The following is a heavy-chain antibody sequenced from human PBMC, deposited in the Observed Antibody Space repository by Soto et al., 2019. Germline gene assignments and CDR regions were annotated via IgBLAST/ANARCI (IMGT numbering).Heavy chain of an antibody. V-gene: IGHV3-48*02. CDR3: ARDARREVTSFLNS. Sequence: EVQLVESGGGLVQPGGSLRLSCAASGFTLSSYSMNWVRQAPGKGLEWVAYISSSSNIIYYADSVKGRFTISRDNVKKSVDLHMSSLRDEGTAVYHCARDARREVTSFLNSWGQGILVTVSS. CDR1: GFTLSSYS. CDR2: ISSSSNII. J-gene: IGHJ4*02. D-gene: IGHD2-21*02.